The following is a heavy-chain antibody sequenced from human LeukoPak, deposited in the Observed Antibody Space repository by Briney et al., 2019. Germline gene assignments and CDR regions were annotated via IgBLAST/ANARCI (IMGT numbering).Heavy chain of an antibody. CDR1: GDTFTSYY. CDR2: INPSGGST. D-gene: IGHD6-13*01. CDR3: ARDWGAAATDY. J-gene: IGHJ4*02. Sequence: ASVKVSCKASGDTFTSYYMHWVRQAPGQGLEWMGIINPSGGSTSYAQKFQGRVTMTRDTSTSTVYMELSSLRSEDTAVYYCARDWGAAATDYWGQGTLVTVSS. V-gene: IGHV1-46*01.